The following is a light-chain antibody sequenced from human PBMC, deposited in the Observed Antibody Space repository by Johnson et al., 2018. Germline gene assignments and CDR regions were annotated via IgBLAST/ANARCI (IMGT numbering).Light chain of an antibody. CDR3: GTWDSSLSAGNV. J-gene: IGLJ1*01. V-gene: IGLV1-51*02. CDR2: ENN. Sequence: SVLTQPPSVSEAPGQKVTISCSGSSSNIGNNYVSWYQQLPGTAPKLLIYENNKRPSGIPDRFSGSKSGTSATLGITGLQTGDEADYYCGTWDSSLSAGNVFGTGTKVTVL. CDR1: SSNIGNNY.